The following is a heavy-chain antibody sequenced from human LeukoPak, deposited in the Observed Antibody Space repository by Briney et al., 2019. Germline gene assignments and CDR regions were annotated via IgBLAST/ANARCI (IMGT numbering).Heavy chain of an antibody. D-gene: IGHD3-9*01. Sequence: PSQTLSLTSTVSGGSISSGSYYWSWTRQPAGKGLEWIGRIYTSGSTNYNPSLKSRATISVDTSKNQFSLKLSSVTAADTAVYYCARDQENILFDWFDPWGQGTLVTVSS. V-gene: IGHV4-61*02. CDR3: ARDQENILFDWFDP. J-gene: IGHJ5*02. CDR1: GGSISSGSYY. CDR2: IYTSGST.